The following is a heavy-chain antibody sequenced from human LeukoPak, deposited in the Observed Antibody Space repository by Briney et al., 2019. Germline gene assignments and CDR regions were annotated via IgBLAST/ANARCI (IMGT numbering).Heavy chain of an antibody. Sequence: MPSETLSLTCAVYGGSFSGYYWSWIRQPPGKGLEWIGEINHSGSTNYNPSLKSRVTISVDTSKNQFSLKLSSVTAADTAVYYCARGRRGYSYGYSPLFDYWGQGTLVTVSS. J-gene: IGHJ4*02. CDR1: GGSFSGYY. D-gene: IGHD5-18*01. V-gene: IGHV4-34*01. CDR3: ARGRRGYSYGYSPLFDY. CDR2: INHSGST.